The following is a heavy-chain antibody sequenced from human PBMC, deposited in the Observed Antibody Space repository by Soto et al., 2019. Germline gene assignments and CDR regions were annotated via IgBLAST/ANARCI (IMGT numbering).Heavy chain of an antibody. CDR3: ATRDSYYGMDF. J-gene: IGHJ6*02. Sequence: PSETLSLTCVVYGGAFSGYHWSWIRQAPGKGLEWIGEINQSGSTNYSPSLKSRVTMSVDTSKKQFSLKLNSVTAADTALYYCATRDSYYGMDFWGQGTKVTVYS. CDR2: INQSGST. CDR1: GGAFSGYH. V-gene: IGHV4-34*01.